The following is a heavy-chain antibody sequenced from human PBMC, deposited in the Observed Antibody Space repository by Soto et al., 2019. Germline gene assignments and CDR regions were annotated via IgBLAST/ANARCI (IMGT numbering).Heavy chain of an antibody. CDR3: ARPAYYDFWSGLYPGSYYYYMDV. V-gene: IGHV4-39*01. CDR2: IYYSGST. CDR1: GGSISSSSYY. D-gene: IGHD3-3*01. Sequence: SETLSLTCTVSGGSISSSSYYWGWIRQPPGKGLEWIGSIYYSGSTYYNPSLKSRVTISVDTSKNQFSLKLSSVTAADTAVYYCARPAYYDFWSGLYPGSYYYYMDVWGKGTTVTVSS. J-gene: IGHJ6*03.